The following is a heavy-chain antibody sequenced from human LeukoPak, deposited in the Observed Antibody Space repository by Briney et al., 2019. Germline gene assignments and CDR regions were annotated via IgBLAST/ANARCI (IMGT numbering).Heavy chain of an antibody. CDR2: IGTAGYS. CDR3: AREGSYCSSTSCTSYGMDV. J-gene: IGHJ6*02. CDR1: VFTFSSYD. V-gene: IGHV3-13*04. Sequence: GGSLRLSCAASVFTFSSYDMHWVRQATGKGLEWVSAIGTAGYSYYPGSVKGRFTISRENAKNSLYLQMNSLRGGDTAVYYCAREGSYCSSTSCTSYGMDVWGQGTTVPVSS. D-gene: IGHD2-2*01.